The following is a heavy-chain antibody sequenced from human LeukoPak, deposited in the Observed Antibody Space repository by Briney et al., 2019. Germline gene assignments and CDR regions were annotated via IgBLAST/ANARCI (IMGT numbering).Heavy chain of an antibody. V-gene: IGHV3-30*18. J-gene: IGHJ4*02. CDR3: AKVYYDFWSGYVPYFDY. Sequence: HPGRSLRLSCAASGFTFSSYGMHWVRQAPGKGLEWVAVISYDGSNKYYADSVKGRFTISRDNSKNTLYLQMNSLRAEDTAVYYCAKVYYDFWSGYVPYFDYWGQGTLVTVSS. CDR2: ISYDGSNK. D-gene: IGHD3-3*01. CDR1: GFTFSSYG.